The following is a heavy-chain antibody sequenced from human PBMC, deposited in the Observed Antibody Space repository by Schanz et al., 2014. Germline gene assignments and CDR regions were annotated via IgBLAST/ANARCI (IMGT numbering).Heavy chain of an antibody. CDR3: ARDAPWSRELWYFDL. Sequence: EVQLVESGGNLVQPGGSLRLSCAVSGFTVSSNYMSWVRQAPGKGLEWVSVIYSGGSIYYADSVKGRFTISRDNSKNTLYLQMNSLRAEDTAVYYCARDAPWSRELWYFDLWGRGTLVTVSS. V-gene: IGHV3-66*01. CDR2: IYSGGSI. D-gene: IGHD1-7*01. CDR1: GFTVSSNY. J-gene: IGHJ2*01.